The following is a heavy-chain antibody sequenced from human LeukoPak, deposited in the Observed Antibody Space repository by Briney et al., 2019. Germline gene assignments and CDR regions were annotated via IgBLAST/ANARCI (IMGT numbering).Heavy chain of an antibody. CDR1: RGPIRTSSYS. D-gene: IGHD1-1*01. CDR3: ADVSPTTGLYAFDV. V-gene: IGHV4-39*01. J-gene: IGHJ3*01. Sequence: SETLSLTCTVSRGPIRTSSYSWGWIRQPPGKRLEWVGTNDYNGITTYSPSLKNRLTISVDTSKNMFSLGLRSVTDTDTAMYFCADVSPTTGLYAFDVWGQGTMVTVSS. CDR2: NDYNGIT.